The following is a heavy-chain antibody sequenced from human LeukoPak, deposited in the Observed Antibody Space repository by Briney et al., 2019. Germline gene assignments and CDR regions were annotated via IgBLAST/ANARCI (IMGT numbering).Heavy chain of an antibody. CDR3: AHSRVVPAVNTWFDP. D-gene: IGHD2-2*01. CDR1: GFSLSTSGVG. V-gene: IGHV2-5*02. Sequence: SGPTLVKPTQTLTLTCSFSGFSLSTSGVGVGWIRQPPGKALEWLALIYWDDDKRYSPSLKSRLTITKDTSKNQVVLTMTNLDPGDTATYYCAHSRVVPAVNTWFDPWGQGTLVTVSS. CDR2: IYWDDDK. J-gene: IGHJ5*02.